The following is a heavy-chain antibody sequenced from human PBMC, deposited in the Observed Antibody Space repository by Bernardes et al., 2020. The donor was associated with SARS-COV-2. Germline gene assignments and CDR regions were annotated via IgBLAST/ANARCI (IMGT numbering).Heavy chain of an antibody. CDR1: GGSINSYY. Sequence: SDTLSPTCTVSGGSINSYYWSWIRQPPGQGLEWIGHSGSTNYSPSLKSRVTISVDSSKNQFSLKLISVTAADTAVYYCARLGHYTNTWYYFDYWGQGALVTVSS. CDR2: SGST. D-gene: IGHD6-13*01. CDR3: ARLGHYTNTWYYFDY. V-gene: IGHV4-59*08. J-gene: IGHJ4*02.